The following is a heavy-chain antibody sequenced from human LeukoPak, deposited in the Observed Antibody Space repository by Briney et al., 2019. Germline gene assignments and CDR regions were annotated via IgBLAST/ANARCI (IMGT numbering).Heavy chain of an antibody. D-gene: IGHD6-19*01. CDR3: ARRGLGGAFDI. V-gene: IGHV3-20*01. Sequence: PGGSLRLSCAASGFTFDDYGMSWVRQAPGKGLEWVSGINWNGGRTGYADSVKGRFTISRDNAKNSLYLQMNRLRAADTALYHCARRGLGGAFDIWGQGTMVTVSS. CDR2: INWNGGRT. J-gene: IGHJ3*02. CDR1: GFTFDDYG.